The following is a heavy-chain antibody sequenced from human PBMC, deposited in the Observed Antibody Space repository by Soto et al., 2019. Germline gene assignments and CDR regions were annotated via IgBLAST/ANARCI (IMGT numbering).Heavy chain of an antibody. Sequence: GGSLRLSCAASGFTFSSYWMHWVRQAPGKGLVWVSRINSDGSSTSYADSVKGRFTISRDNAKNTLYLQMNSLRAEDTAVYYCARGGSGYYFYYYYGMDVWGQGTTVTVSS. CDR3: ARGGSGYYFYYYYGMDV. J-gene: IGHJ6*02. V-gene: IGHV3-74*01. D-gene: IGHD3-3*01. CDR2: INSDGSST. CDR1: GFTFSSYW.